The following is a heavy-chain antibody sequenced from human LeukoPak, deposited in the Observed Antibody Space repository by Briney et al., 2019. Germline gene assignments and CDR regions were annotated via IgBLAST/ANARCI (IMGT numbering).Heavy chain of an antibody. Sequence: GGSLRLSCAASGFTFSSYSMSWVRQVPGKGLEWVSVIGSGGSGGTSYADSVRGRFAMSRDNSKNTLFLQMNSLRAGDTAVYYCAKRGCDTTTCSYYFDYWGRGTPVTVSS. V-gene: IGHV3-23*01. J-gene: IGHJ4*02. CDR2: IGSGGSGGT. CDR1: GFTFSSYS. CDR3: AKRGCDTTTCSYYFDY. D-gene: IGHD2-2*01.